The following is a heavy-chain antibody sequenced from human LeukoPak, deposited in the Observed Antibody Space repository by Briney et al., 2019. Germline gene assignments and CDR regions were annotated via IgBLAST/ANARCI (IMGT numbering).Heavy chain of an antibody. CDR3: ARGIVVVPAAPNWFDP. J-gene: IGHJ5*02. CDR1: GGSFSGFY. D-gene: IGHD2-2*01. CDR2: INHSRST. V-gene: IGHV4-34*09. Sequence: SETLSLTCAVYGGSFSGFYWTWIRQPPGKGLEWIGQINHSRSTYYNPSLKSRVTISVDTSKNQFSLKLSSVTAADTAVYYCARGIVVVPAAPNWFDPWGQGTLVTVSS.